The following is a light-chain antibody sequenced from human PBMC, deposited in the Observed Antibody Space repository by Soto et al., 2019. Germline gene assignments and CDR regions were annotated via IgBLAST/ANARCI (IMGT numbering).Light chain of an antibody. CDR3: QQYARSPYT. J-gene: IGKJ2*01. CDR2: GAS. Sequence: EIVLTQSPGTLSLSPGERAILSCRASQTVTSGYLAWYQQRPGQAPRLLIFGASNRATDIPDRFSGSGSGTDFTLTISGLEPEDFPVFYCQQYARSPYTFGQGTNLEI. CDR1: QTVTSGY. V-gene: IGKV3-20*01.